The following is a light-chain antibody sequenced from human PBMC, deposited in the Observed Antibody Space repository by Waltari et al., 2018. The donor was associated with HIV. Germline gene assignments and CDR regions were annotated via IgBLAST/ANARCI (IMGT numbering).Light chain of an antibody. V-gene: IGLV2-14*03. CDR2: DVT. CDR3: TAYKYSTRSYV. CDR1: SNDVGDYNH. Sequence: QSALTQPASVSGSPGQSITISCIGSSNDVGDYNHVAWYQQHPDKAPKLLIYDVTNRPPGVSNRFSCSKSGNTASLAISELQAEDEADYFCTAYKYSTRSYVFGTGTKVTVL. J-gene: IGLJ1*01.